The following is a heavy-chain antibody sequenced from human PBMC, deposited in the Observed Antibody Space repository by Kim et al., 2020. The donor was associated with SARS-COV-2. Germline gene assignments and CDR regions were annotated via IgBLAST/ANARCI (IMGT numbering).Heavy chain of an antibody. Sequence: GGSLRLSCAASGFTFSDYYMSWIRQAPGKGLEWVSYISSSSSYTNYADSVKGRFTISRDNAKNSLYLQMNSLRAEDTAVYYCARYCSGGSCPYYYYYGMDVWGQGTTVTVSS. D-gene: IGHD2-15*01. CDR2: ISSSSSYT. V-gene: IGHV3-11*03. CDR3: ARYCSGGSCPYYYYYGMDV. J-gene: IGHJ6*02. CDR1: GFTFSDYY.